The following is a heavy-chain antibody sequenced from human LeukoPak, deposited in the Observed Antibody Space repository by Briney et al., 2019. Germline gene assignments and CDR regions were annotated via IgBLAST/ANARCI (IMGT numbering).Heavy chain of an antibody. J-gene: IGHJ4*02. V-gene: IGHV1-8*02. CDR1: GYTFTGYY. D-gene: IGHD2-15*01. Sequence: ASVKVSCKASGYTFTGYYMHWVRQAPGQGLEWMGWINPHSGNTGYAQKFQGRVTMTRNTSISTAYMELSSLRSEDTAVYYCARGHGILATGGLIDYWGQGTLVTVSS. CDR2: INPHSGNT. CDR3: ARGHGILATGGLIDY.